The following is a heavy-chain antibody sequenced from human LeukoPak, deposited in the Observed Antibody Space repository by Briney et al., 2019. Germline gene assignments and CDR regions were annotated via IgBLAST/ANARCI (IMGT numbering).Heavy chain of an antibody. Sequence: PGGSLRLSCAASGFTFSSYSMNWVRQAPGKGLEWASSISSSSSYIYYADSVKGRFTISRDNAKNSLYLQMNSLRAEDTAVYYCARCITGTPDYYYYYMDVWGKGTTVTVSS. J-gene: IGHJ6*03. D-gene: IGHD1-7*01. CDR2: ISSSSSYI. CDR3: ARCITGTPDYYYYYMDV. V-gene: IGHV3-21*01. CDR1: GFTFSSYS.